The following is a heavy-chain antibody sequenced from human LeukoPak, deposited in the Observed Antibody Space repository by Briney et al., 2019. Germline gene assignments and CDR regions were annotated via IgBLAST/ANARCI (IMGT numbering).Heavy chain of an antibody. CDR3: ARDFGGALDY. D-gene: IGHD3-16*01. V-gene: IGHV3-30*04. Sequence: GGSLRLSCAASGFTFSSYAMHWVRQAPGKGLEWVAVISYDGSNKYYADSVEGRFTISRDNSKNTLYLQMNSLRAEDTAVYYCARDFGGALDYWGQGTLVTVSS. J-gene: IGHJ4*02. CDR2: ISYDGSNK. CDR1: GFTFSSYA.